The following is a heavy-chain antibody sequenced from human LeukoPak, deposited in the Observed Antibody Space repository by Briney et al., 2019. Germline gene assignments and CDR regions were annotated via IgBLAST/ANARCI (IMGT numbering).Heavy chain of an antibody. CDR2: IYYSGST. J-gene: IGHJ6*03. Sequence: PSETLSLTCTVSGGSIRSTTYYWGWIRQPPGKGLEWIGSIYYSGSTYYNPSLKSRVTISVDTSKNQFSLKLSSVTAADTAVYYCARQVVVPHYYMDVWGKGTTVTISS. CDR1: GGSIRSTTYY. V-gene: IGHV4-39*01. D-gene: IGHD2-15*01. CDR3: ARQVVVPHYYMDV.